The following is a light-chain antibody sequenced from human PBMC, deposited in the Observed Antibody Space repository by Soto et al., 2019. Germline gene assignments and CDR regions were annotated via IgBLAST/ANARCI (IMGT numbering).Light chain of an antibody. CDR3: QQYNSYSWT. CDR1: QSVSSN. CDR2: DAS. J-gene: IGKJ1*01. V-gene: IGKV3D-15*01. Sequence: EFVLTQSPGTLSLSPGERATLSCRASQSVSSNLAWYQQKPGQAPRLLIYDASNRATGIPARFSGSGSGTEFTLTISSLQPDDFATYYCQQYNSYSWTFGQGTKVDIK.